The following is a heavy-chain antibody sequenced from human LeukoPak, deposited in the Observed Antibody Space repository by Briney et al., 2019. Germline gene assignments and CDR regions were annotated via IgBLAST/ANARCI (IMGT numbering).Heavy chain of an antibody. CDR2: ISYDGSNK. D-gene: IGHD6-19*01. J-gene: IGHJ4*02. V-gene: IGHV3-30-3*01. CDR3: ADSSGWLTDLDY. CDR1: GFTFSSYA. Sequence: PGGSLRLSCAASGFTFSSYAMHWVRRAPGKGLKWVAVISYDGSNKYYADSVKGRFTISRDNSKNTLYLQMNSLRAEDTAVYYCADSSGWLTDLDYWGQGTLVTVSS.